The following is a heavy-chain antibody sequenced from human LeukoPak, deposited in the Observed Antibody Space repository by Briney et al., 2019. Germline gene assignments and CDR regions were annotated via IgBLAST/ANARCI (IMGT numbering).Heavy chain of an antibody. D-gene: IGHD3-22*01. CDR2: IHYNGIT. CDR3: ARRGRITMIVVVSRGAFDI. J-gene: IGHJ3*02. CDR1: GSMYNYY. V-gene: IGHV4-59*08. Sequence: SETLSLTCTVSGSMYNYYWSWIRQPPGKGLEWIGYIHYNGITNYSPSLKSRVTMSLDTSKNQVSLKLNSVSAADTAVYYCARRGRITMIVVVSRGAFDIWGQGTMVTVSS.